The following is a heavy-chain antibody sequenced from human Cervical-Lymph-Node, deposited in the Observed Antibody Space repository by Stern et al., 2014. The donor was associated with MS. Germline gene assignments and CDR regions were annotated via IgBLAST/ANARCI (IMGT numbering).Heavy chain of an antibody. J-gene: IGHJ4*02. D-gene: IGHD6-13*01. CDR3: ASAYSSSHYYFDY. Sequence: VQLVESGGGVVQPGRSLRLSCAASGFSFSRYAMHWVRQAPGKGLEWVALIWYDGSNPYYADSVPGRFTISRDNFKNTLNLQMSSLRAEDRAVYYCASAYSSSHYYFDYWGQGTLVTVSS. CDR2: IWYDGSNP. V-gene: IGHV3-33*01. CDR1: GFSFSRYA.